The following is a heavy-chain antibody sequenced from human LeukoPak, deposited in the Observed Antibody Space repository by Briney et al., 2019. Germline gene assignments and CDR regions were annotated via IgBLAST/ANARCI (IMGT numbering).Heavy chain of an antibody. CDR3: ARDLTTGMLGFDY. Sequence: PGGSLRLSCAASGGTFSSNGMHWVRQAPGKGLEWVAGIWHDGSEKYYADSVKGRFTISRDNSKNTVYPQMNSLRAEDTAVYYCARDLTTGMLGFDYWGQGTLVTVSS. J-gene: IGHJ4*02. V-gene: IGHV3-33*01. D-gene: IGHD1-1*01. CDR1: GGTFSSNG. CDR2: IWHDGSEK.